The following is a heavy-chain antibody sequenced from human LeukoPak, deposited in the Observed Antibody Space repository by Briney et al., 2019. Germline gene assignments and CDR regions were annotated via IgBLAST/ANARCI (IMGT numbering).Heavy chain of an antibody. CDR1: GYTFTNFD. CDR3: ARAPTPFYYDSSAYYSDS. J-gene: IGHJ4*02. CDR2: MNPYTGKT. D-gene: IGHD6-25*01. V-gene: IGHV1-8*03. Sequence: ASVKVSCKTSGYTFTNFDINWVRQATGQGLEWLGWMNPYTGKTGYAQKFQGRVTFTGDTSIRTAYMEVSSLTSEDTAVYYCARAPTPFYYDSSAYYSDSWGQGTLVTVSS.